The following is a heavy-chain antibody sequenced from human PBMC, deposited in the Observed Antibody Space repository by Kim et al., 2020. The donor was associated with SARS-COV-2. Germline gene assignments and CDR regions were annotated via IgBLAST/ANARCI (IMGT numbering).Heavy chain of an antibody. CDR1: GFTFSSCA. CDR3: ARDPWSCLRGLPYYYYD. J-gene: IGHJ6*01. Sequence: GGSLRLSCAASGFTFSSCAMHWVRQAPGKGLEWVAVISYDGSNKNYADSVKGRFTISRDNSKNTLYLQMNSLRAEDTALYYCARDPWSCLRGLPYYYYD. CDR2: ISYDGSNK. V-gene: IGHV3-30-3*01. D-gene: IGHD3-10*01.